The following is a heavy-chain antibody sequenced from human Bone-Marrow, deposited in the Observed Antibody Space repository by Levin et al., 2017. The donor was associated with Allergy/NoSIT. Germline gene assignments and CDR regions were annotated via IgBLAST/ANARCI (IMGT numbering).Heavy chain of an antibody. Sequence: SCAVSGFTVYNNYMSWVRQAPGKGLEWVSLNYSGGTTQYADSVKGRFTISRDSSKNTLYLQMNSLTPEDTAMYYCARNVPLTANGYWGQGTLVTVSS. J-gene: IGHJ4*02. CDR1: GFTVYNNY. V-gene: IGHV3-66*01. D-gene: IGHD2-8*01. CDR3: ARNVPLTANGY. CDR2: NYSGGTT.